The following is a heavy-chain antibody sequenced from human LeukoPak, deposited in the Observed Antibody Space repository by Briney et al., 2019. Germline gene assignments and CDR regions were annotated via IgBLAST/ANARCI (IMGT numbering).Heavy chain of an antibody. CDR1: GGSISSYY. V-gene: IGHV4-4*09. CDR3: ARAYSSSWLSAFDI. J-gene: IGHJ3*02. D-gene: IGHD6-13*01. CDR2: IDTSGST. Sequence: PSETLSLTCTVSGGSISSYYWSWIRQPPGKGLEWIGYIDTSGSTNHNPSPKSQVTISADTSKNQFSLKLSSVTAADTAVYYCARAYSSSWLSAFDIWGQGTMVTVSS.